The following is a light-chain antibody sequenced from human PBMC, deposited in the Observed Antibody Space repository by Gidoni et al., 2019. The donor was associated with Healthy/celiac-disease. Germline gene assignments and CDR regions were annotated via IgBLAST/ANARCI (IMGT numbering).Light chain of an antibody. J-gene: IGLJ2*01. CDR2: GKD. Sequence: SSELTQNPAVSVALGQTVRITCQRDSLRSYYASWYQQKPGQAPVLVIYGKDNRPSGIPDRFSGSSSGNTASLTITGAQAEDEADYYCNSRDSSGNHSLVVFGGGTKLTVL. V-gene: IGLV3-19*01. CDR3: NSRDSSGNHSLVV. CDR1: SLRSYY.